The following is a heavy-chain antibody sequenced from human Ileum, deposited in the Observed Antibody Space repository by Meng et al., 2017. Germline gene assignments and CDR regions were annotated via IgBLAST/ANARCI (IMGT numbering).Heavy chain of an antibody. Sequence: QVQRQQWGAGLLKPSETLSLTCAVDGGSLTDSYLGSIRQTPGKGLEWIGEINHGGNTNYNPSLKSRVTISIDTSRDQFSLKLTSVTAADTAVYYCARVEFRGDTRDSCGLDHWGQGTLVTISS. CDR2: INHGGNT. CDR1: GGSLTDSY. D-gene: IGHD3-22*01. CDR3: ARVEFRGDTRDSCGLDH. J-gene: IGHJ4*02. V-gene: IGHV4-34*01.